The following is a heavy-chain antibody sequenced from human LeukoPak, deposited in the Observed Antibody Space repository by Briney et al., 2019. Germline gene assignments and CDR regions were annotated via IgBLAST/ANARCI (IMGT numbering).Heavy chain of an antibody. V-gene: IGHV3-11*01. CDR2: INPSGSTI. CDR1: GFTFSGYY. D-gene: IGHD2-2*01. J-gene: IGHJ6*03. Sequence: GGSLRLSCEGSGFTFSGYYMSWIRQAPGKGLEWVSYINPSGSTIYYADSVKGRFTISRDNAKKSLDLQMYSLRAEDTAVYYCARVRASGFCSGSSCAKDPGYYYYMDVWGKGTTVTVSS. CDR3: ARVRASGFCSGSSCAKDPGYYYYMDV.